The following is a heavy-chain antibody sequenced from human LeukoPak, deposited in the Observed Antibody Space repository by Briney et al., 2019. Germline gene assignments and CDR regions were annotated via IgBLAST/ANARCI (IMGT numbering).Heavy chain of an antibody. Sequence: SETLSLTCTVSGDSINGFYWSWIRQPPGKGLEWVAYIYYSGRTTYNPSLKSRVTISVDTCKNQFSLNLTSLTAVDTAVYYCARQGRFSYFGMDVWGQGTTVTVSS. CDR3: ARQGRFSYFGMDV. J-gene: IGHJ6*02. V-gene: IGHV4-59*08. CDR1: GDSINGFY. D-gene: IGHD3-3*01. CDR2: IYYSGRT.